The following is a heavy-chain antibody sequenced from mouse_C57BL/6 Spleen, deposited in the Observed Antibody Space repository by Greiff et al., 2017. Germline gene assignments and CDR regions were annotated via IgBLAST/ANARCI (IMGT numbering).Heavy chain of an antibody. CDR3: ARHDGSSYEAMDY. CDR1: GFTFSDYG. Sequence: EVHLVESGGGLVQPGGSLKLSCAASGFTFSDYGMAWVRQAPRKGPEWVAFLSNLAYSIYYADTVTGRFTISREHAKNTLYLEMSSLRSEDTAMYYCARHDGSSYEAMDYWGQGTSVTVSS. CDR2: LSNLAYSI. V-gene: IGHV5-15*01. J-gene: IGHJ4*01. D-gene: IGHD1-1*01.